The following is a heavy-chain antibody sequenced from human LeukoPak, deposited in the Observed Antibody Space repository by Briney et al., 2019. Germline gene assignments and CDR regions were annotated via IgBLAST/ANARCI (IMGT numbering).Heavy chain of an antibody. CDR1: GFTFSTYW. V-gene: IGHV3-7*05. D-gene: IGHD2-21*02. CDR3: AILPLTARRHFDY. Sequence: GGSLRLSCAASGFTFSTYWMSWVRQAPGKVLEWVANIKEDGNDKYYVVSVKGRFTISRDNAKNSLYLQMDSLRAEDTAVYYCAILPLTARRHFDYWGQGTLVKVSS. CDR2: IKEDGNDK. J-gene: IGHJ4*02.